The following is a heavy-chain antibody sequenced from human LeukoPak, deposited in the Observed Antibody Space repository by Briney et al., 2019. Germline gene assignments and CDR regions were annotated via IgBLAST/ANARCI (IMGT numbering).Heavy chain of an antibody. Sequence: SEPPAATCAVSGGAFSGYYWSWIRQPPGKEVEWFGESNHSGSTNYNPSLKSRVTISVDTSKNQFSLKLNSVTAADTAVYYCARGRVRFLEWLAKRSDAFDFWGQWTMVTVSS. CDR3: ARGRVRFLEWLAKRSDAFDF. V-gene: IGHV4-34*01. D-gene: IGHD3-3*01. J-gene: IGHJ3*01. CDR2: SNHSGST. CDR1: GGAFSGYY.